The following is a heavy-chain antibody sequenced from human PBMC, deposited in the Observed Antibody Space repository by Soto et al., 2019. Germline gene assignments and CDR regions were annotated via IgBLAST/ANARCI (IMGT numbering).Heavy chain of an antibody. Sequence: EVQLVESGGGLVQPGGSLRLSCAASGFTFSSYSMNWVRQAPGKGLEWVSYISSSSSTIYYADSVKGRFTISRDNAKNSLYLQMNSLRDEDTAVYYCARDLGDFGYYYYGMDVWGQGTTVTVSS. J-gene: IGHJ6*02. CDR2: ISSSSSTI. D-gene: IGHD3-16*01. CDR1: GFTFSSYS. CDR3: ARDLGDFGYYYYGMDV. V-gene: IGHV3-48*02.